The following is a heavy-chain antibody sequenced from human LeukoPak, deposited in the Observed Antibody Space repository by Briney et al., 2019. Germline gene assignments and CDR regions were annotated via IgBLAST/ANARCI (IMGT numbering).Heavy chain of an antibody. J-gene: IGHJ4*02. CDR2: ISSSGSTI. V-gene: IGHV3-11*04. CDR1: GFTFSDYY. D-gene: IGHD5-12*01. Sequence: GGSLRLSCAASGFTFSDYYMSWIRQAPGKGLEWVSYISSSGSTIYYADSVKGRFTISRDNAKNSLYLQMNSLRAEDTAVYYCARDDSVVATYELDYWGQGTLVTVSS. CDR3: ARDDSVVATYELDY.